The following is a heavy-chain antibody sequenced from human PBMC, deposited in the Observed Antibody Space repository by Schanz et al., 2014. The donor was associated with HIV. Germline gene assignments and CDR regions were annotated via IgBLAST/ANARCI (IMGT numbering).Heavy chain of an antibody. CDR3: ARDDVLDSLAS. Sequence: QVPLVQSGAEMKKPGSSVKVSCTASGDGFTTRTISWLRQAPGHALEWMGGIIPIFGAAKNAPKFQGRVTITADESTSTAYMELTGLNPEDTAIYYCARDDVLDSLASWGQGTLVTVSS. D-gene: IGHD2-21*01. J-gene: IGHJ5*02. CDR1: GDGFTTRT. V-gene: IGHV1-69*01. CDR2: IIPIFGAA.